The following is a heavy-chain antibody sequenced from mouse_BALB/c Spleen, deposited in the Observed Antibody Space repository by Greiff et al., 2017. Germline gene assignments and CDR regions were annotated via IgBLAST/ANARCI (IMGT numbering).Heavy chain of an antibody. CDR1: GYTFTSYW. D-gene: IGHD2-3*01. CDR3: TRGGWLLVPAWFAY. CDR2: IYPGDGDT. J-gene: IGHJ3*01. V-gene: IGHV1-87*01. Sequence: VQLQQSGAELARPGASVKLSCKASGYTFTSYWMQWVKQRPGQGLEWIGAIYPGDGDTRYTQKFKGKATLTADKSSSTAYMQLSSLASEDSAVYYCTRGGWLLVPAWFAYWGQGTLVTVSA.